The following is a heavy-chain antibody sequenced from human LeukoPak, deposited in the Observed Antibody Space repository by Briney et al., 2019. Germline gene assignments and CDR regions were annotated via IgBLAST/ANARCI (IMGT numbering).Heavy chain of an antibody. V-gene: IGHV4-31*03. CDR3: ARGGPGAAAGPKTNRDQKHFDY. CDR1: GGSVTSGGYY. J-gene: IGHJ4*02. CDR2: IYYSGST. D-gene: IGHD6-13*01. Sequence: SQTLSLTCTVSGGSVTSGGYYWSLIRQHPGKGLEWIGYIYYSGSTNYNPSLKSRVTISVDTSKNQFSLKLSSVTAADTAVYYCARGGPGAAAGPKTNRDQKHFDYWGQGTLVTVSS.